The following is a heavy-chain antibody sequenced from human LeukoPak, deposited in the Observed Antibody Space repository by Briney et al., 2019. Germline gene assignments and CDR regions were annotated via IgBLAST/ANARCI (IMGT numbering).Heavy chain of an antibody. Sequence: TLSLTCAFSGYCGSSGYYWFWIGQPPGKGLEWIGSLYHSDSIYYNPSLESRVTMSVDTSKNQFSLKLSFVTAADTAVYYCARQHDSYHYYYVDVWGKGTTVSVSS. CDR2: LYHSDSI. CDR1: GYCGSSGYY. CDR3: ARQHDSYHYYYVDV. D-gene: IGHD6-13*01. J-gene: IGHJ6*03. V-gene: IGHV4-38-2*01.